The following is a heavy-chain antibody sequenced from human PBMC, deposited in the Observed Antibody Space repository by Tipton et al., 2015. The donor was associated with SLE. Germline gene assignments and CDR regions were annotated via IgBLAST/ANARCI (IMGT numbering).Heavy chain of an antibody. Sequence: TLSLTCTVSGGSISSGSYYWSWIRQPAGKGLEFIGRIYTSGSTNYNPSLESRVTISVDTSKNQFSLKLRSVTAADTAVYYCARDVAAEFDYWVQGTLVTVSS. CDR2: IYTSGST. V-gene: IGHV4-61*02. CDR3: ARDVAAEFDY. J-gene: IGHJ4*02. CDR1: GGSISSGSYY. D-gene: IGHD6-13*01.